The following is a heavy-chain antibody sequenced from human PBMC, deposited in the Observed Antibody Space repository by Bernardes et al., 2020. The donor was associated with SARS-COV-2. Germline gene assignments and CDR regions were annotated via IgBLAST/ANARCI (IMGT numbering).Heavy chain of an antibody. Sequence: ASVKVSCKASGYTFTSYGIIWVRQAPGQGLEWTGWISAYNGNTNYAQKLQGRVTMTTDTSTSTAYMELRSLRSDDTAVYYCARDGYCSSTSCRTQFQRWGQGTLVTVSS. V-gene: IGHV1-18*01. J-gene: IGHJ1*01. CDR2: ISAYNGNT. CDR3: ARDGYCSSTSCRTQFQR. D-gene: IGHD2-2*03. CDR1: GYTFTSYG.